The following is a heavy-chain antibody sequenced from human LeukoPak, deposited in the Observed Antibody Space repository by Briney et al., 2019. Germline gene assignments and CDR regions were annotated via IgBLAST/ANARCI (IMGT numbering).Heavy chain of an antibody. CDR2: ISYDGSIK. CDR1: GFTFSSYG. CDR3: ARDFSWSLDY. V-gene: IGHV3-30*03. Sequence: PGGSLRLSCAASGFTFSSYGMHWVRQAPGKGLEWVAVISYDGSIKYFADSVKGRFTISRDNSKDTVYLQMNSLRAEDTALYYCARDFSWSLDYWGQGTLVTVSP. J-gene: IGHJ4*02.